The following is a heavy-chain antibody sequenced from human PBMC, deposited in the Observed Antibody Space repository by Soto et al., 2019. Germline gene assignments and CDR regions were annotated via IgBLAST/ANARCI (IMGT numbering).Heavy chain of an antibody. CDR1: GYNFISSN. CDR3: ARAVGIAVTGLDL. D-gene: IGHD6-19*01. CDR2: MNPANGNA. V-gene: IGHV1-8*01. J-gene: IGHJ5*02. Sequence: QEQLVQSGAEVKRPGASVKISCRASGYNFISSNIKWVRQAAGQRPEWLGWMNPANGNAAFARHFQGRVTMTRDTSTDTAYMELGGLSSGDTAIYYCARAVGIAVTGLDLWGPGTLVTVS.